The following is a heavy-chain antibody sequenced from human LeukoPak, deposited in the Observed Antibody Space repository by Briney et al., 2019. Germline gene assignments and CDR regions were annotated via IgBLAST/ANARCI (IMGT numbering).Heavy chain of an antibody. D-gene: IGHD2-15*01. V-gene: IGHV4-59*08. CDR1: GGSISSYY. Sequence: PSETLSLTCTVSGGSISSYYWSWIRQPPGKGLEWSGYIYYSGSTNYNPSLKSRVTISVDTSKNQFSLKLSSVTAADTAVYYCASHRSGRTTFDIWGQGTMVTVSS. CDR2: IYYSGST. J-gene: IGHJ3*02. CDR3: ASHRSGRTTFDI.